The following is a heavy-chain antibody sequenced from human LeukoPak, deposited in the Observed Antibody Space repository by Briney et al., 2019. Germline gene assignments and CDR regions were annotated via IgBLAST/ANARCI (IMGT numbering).Heavy chain of an antibody. CDR2: IRYDGSNK. D-gene: IGHD1-26*01. V-gene: IGHV3-30*02. CDR3: AKGFGWEGSYYYYCMDV. CDR1: GITFSNYG. J-gene: IGHJ6*03. Sequence: SMRLSNGSAGITFSNYGIHWVHQAPGNGLEMGAFIRYDGSNKYYADSENDRFTTSSDNSKSTVYLQMNSLRAEDTAVYYCAKGFGWEGSYYYYCMDVWGKGTTVTISS.